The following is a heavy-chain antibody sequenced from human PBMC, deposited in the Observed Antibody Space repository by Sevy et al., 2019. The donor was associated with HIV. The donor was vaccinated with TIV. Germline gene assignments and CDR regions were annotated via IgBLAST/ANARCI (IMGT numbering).Heavy chain of an antibody. D-gene: IGHD3-10*01. V-gene: IGHV3-7*01. Sequence: GGSLRLSCAASGFTFSSYWMSWVRQAPGKGLEWVANIKQDGREKYYVDSVKGRFTISRDNAKNSLYLQMNRLGAEDTAVYYCAREGGGLLNDAFDIWGQGTMVTVSS. CDR2: IKQDGREK. J-gene: IGHJ3*02. CDR3: AREGGGLLNDAFDI. CDR1: GFTFSSYW.